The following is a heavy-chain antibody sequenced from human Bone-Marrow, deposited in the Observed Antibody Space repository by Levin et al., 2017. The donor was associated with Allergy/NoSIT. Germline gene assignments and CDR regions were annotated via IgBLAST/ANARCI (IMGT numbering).Heavy chain of an antibody. CDR2: VYNGGVT. CDR1: GGSVTSVIHY. D-gene: IGHD3-3*01. Sequence: SETLSLTCSVSGGSVTSVIHYWSWVRQPPGKGLEWIGYVYNGGVTKYNPSLKSRVTISMDTSTNEFSLKVTSLTEADTAVYYCAREKTSDFWSGLSHNWFDPWGQGTLVSVSS. CDR3: AREKTSDFWSGLSHNWFDP. V-gene: IGHV4-61*01. J-gene: IGHJ5*02.